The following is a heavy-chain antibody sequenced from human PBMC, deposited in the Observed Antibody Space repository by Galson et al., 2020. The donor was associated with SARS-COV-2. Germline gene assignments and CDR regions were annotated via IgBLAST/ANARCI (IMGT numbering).Heavy chain of an antibody. Sequence: ETLETLSLTCTVSGGSISSGDYYWSWIRQPPGKGLEWIGYIYYSGSTYYNPSLKSRVTISVDTSKNQFSLKLTSVTAADTAVYYCARAMRSTIFGVVIMGFDPWGQGTLVTVSS. D-gene: IGHD3-3*01. CDR1: GGSISSGDYY. J-gene: IGHJ5*02. CDR3: ARAMRSTIFGVVIMGFDP. CDR2: IYYSGST. V-gene: IGHV4-30-4*01.